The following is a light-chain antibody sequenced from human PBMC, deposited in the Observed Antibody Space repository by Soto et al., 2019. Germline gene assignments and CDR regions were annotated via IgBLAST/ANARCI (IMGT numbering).Light chain of an antibody. V-gene: IGKV1-5*01. J-gene: IGKJ1*01. CDR1: QSIGSW. Sequence: DIQMTQSPSTLSASVGDRVTITCRASQSIGSWLAWYQQKPGKAPKLLIYYASILESGVPSRFSGSGSGTKFTLTISSLQPDDLATYYCQQYNTYSGTFGQGTKVEIK. CDR3: QQYNTYSGT. CDR2: YAS.